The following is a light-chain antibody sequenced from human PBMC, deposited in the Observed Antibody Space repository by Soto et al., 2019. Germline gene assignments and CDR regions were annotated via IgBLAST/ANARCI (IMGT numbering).Light chain of an antibody. CDR3: SSYTSDSSYV. V-gene: IGLV2-14*01. CDR2: AVS. J-gene: IGLJ1*01. Sequence: QSALTQPASVSGSPGQSITISCTGTSSDVGLYDYVSWYQQHPGKAPQLMIYAVSNRPSGVSNRFSASKSGSTASLFISGLQAEEEADYYCSSYTSDSSYVFGSGTKVTV. CDR1: SSDVGLYDY.